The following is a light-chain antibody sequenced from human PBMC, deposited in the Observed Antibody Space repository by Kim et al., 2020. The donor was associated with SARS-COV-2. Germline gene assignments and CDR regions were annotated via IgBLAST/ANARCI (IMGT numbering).Light chain of an antibody. CDR3: QQYDNSPCT. CDR1: PSVSSIS. Sequence: LIPGERATLPCRASPSVSSISLSWYQQKPGRAPRLVIFDASTGASGIPDRFSGSKSGTDFTLTISRLEPEDFAVYYCQQYDNSPCTFGQGTKLEIK. V-gene: IGKV3-20*01. J-gene: IGKJ2*02. CDR2: DAS.